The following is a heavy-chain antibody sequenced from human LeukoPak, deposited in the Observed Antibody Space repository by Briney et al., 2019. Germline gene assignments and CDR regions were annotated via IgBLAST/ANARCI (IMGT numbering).Heavy chain of an antibody. CDR1: GFSFNNHE. J-gene: IGHJ6*03. CDR2: INDRGTGT. V-gene: IGHV3-23*01. Sequence: GRSLRLSCAASGFSFNNHEMHWVRQAPGKGLEWVSTINDRGTGTYYADSVKGRFTISRDNSKNTLSLQMNSLRAEDTAVYYCAKGLKTAVGPYMGYHYYMDVWGKGTTVTVSS. CDR3: AKGLKTAVGPYMGYHYYMDV. D-gene: IGHD5-18*01.